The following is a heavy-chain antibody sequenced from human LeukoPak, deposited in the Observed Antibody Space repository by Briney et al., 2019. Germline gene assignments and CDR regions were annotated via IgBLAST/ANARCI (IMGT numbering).Heavy chain of an antibody. Sequence: GGTLRLSCAASGFTFSNYGMSWVRQAPGKGLEWVSGISGSGGSTHYADSVKGRFTISRDNSKNTLYLQMNSLRAEDTAVYYCAKVVASPYYDSSDYYYGLPGIWGQGTMVTVSS. CDR1: GFTFSNYG. D-gene: IGHD3-22*01. J-gene: IGHJ3*02. CDR2: ISGSGGST. V-gene: IGHV3-23*01. CDR3: AKVVASPYYDSSDYYYGLPGI.